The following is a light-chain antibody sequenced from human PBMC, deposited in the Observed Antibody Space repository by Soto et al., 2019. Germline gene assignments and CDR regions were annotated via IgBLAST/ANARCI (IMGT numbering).Light chain of an antibody. CDR2: DDS. Sequence: DIQMTQSPSSLSASVGDRVTITCQASQDISNYLNWYQQKPGKAPKLLIYDDSNLETRVPSRLSGSGSGTDFTFTISSLQPEDIATYYCQQYDNLLQTFGGGTKVEIK. V-gene: IGKV1-33*01. CDR1: QDISNY. J-gene: IGKJ4*01. CDR3: QQYDNLLQT.